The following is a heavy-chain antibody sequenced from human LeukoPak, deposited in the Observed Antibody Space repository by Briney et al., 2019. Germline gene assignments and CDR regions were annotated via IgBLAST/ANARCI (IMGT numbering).Heavy chain of an antibody. CDR2: IYYSGST. J-gene: IGHJ6*03. CDR3: ASSGYAFYYMDV. Sequence: SETLSLTCTVSGGSISSSSYYWGWIRQPPGKGLEWIGSIYYSGSTYYNPSLKSRVTISVDTSKNQFSLKLSSVTAADTAVYYCASSGYAFYYMDVWGKGTTVTISS. V-gene: IGHV4-39*07. CDR1: GGSISSSSYY. D-gene: IGHD5-12*01.